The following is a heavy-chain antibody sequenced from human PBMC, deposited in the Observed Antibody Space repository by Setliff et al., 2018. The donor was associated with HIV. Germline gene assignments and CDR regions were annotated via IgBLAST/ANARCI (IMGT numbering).Heavy chain of an antibody. J-gene: IGHJ4*02. Sequence: PGGSLRLSCVGSGFTFRDFAMHWVRQAPGKGPEWVSSISYDGSRIHYADSVKGRFSISRDNSKNTLSLQVNGLGPEDTAVYYCATARIPTGGTSTSFDYWGQGTLVTVSS. CDR2: ISYDGSRI. CDR3: ATARIPTGGTSTSFDY. D-gene: IGHD1-1*01. V-gene: IGHV3-30*01. CDR1: GFTFRDFA.